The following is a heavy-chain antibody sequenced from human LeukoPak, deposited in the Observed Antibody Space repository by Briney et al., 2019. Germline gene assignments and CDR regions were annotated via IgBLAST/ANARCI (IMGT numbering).Heavy chain of an antibody. CDR1: GFTFDDYA. J-gene: IGHJ4*02. Sequence: GGSLRLSCAGSGFTFDDYAMHWVRQAPGKGLEWVSGISWLSGSIGYADSVKGRFTISRDNSKNTLYLQMTSLRAEDTAVYYCARGSGYSYAFTGRERTKSRLDYWGPGTLVTVSS. CDR2: ISWLSGSI. V-gene: IGHV3-9*01. D-gene: IGHD5-18*01. CDR3: ARGSGYSYAFTGRERTKSRLDY.